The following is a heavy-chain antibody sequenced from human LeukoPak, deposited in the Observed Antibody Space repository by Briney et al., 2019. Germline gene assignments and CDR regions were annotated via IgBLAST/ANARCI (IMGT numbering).Heavy chain of an antibody. J-gene: IGHJ6*03. Sequence: PGGSLRLSCAASGFTFSDFYMSWFRQAPGKGLEWVSYISGGGTTITTIYYADSMKGRFTVSRDNAKNSLFLQMDSLRAEDTAVYYCARPNCSTTSCQPFYYYMDVWGTGTTVTVSS. CDR3: ARPNCSTTSCQPFYYYMDV. D-gene: IGHD2-2*01. V-gene: IGHV3-11*04. CDR1: GFTFSDFY. CDR2: ISGGGTTITTI.